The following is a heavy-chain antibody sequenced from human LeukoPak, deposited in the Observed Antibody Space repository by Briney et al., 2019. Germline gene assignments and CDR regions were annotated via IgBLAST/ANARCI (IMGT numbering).Heavy chain of an antibody. CDR2: IIPIFGTA. CDR3: ARSENYYYDSSGPLDY. J-gene: IGHJ4*02. D-gene: IGHD3-22*01. CDR1: GGTFSSYA. Sequence: SVKVSCKASGGTFSSYAISWVRQAPGQGLEWMGGIIPIFGTANYAQKFQGRVTITADESTSTAYMELSSLRSEDTAVYYCARSENYYYDSSGPLDYWGQGTLVTVSS. V-gene: IGHV1-69*01.